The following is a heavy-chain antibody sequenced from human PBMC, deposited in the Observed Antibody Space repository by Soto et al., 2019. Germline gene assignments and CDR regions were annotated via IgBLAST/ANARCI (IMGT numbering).Heavy chain of an antibody. D-gene: IGHD1-20*01. V-gene: IGHV1-69*08. CDR1: GGTFSSYT. J-gene: IGHJ6*02. CDR2: IILILGIA. Sequence: QVQLVQSGAEVKKPGSSVKVSCKASGGTFSSYTISWVRQAPGQGLEWMGRIILILGIANYAQKFQGRVTITADKSTSTAYMELSSLRSEDTAVYYCAREEVSPPFYYGMDVWGQGTTVTVSS. CDR3: AREEVSPPFYYGMDV.